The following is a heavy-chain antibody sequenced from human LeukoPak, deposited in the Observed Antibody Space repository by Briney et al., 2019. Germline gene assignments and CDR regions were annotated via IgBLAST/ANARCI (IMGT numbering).Heavy chain of an antibody. D-gene: IGHD2/OR15-2a*01. CDR3: ARRNISPRYFSY. CDR2: IYYSGST. J-gene: IGHJ4*02. CDR1: GGSISSSSYY. Sequence: NTSETLSLTCTVSGGSISSSSYYWGWIRRPPGKGLEWIGSIYYSGSTYYNPSLKSRVTISVDTSKNQFSLKLSSVTAADTAVYYCARRNISPRYFSYWGQGTLVTVSS. V-gene: IGHV4-39*01.